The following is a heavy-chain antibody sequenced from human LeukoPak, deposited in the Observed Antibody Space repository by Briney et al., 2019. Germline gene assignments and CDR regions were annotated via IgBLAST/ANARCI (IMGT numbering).Heavy chain of an antibody. Sequence: GGSLRLSCAASGFTFSSYGMYWVRQAPGKGLEWVALIWYDGSNKYYADSVKGRLTISRDNSKNTLYLQMNSLRAEDTAVYYCAREGPRGNSQFDYWGQGTLVTVSS. V-gene: IGHV3-33*01. J-gene: IGHJ4*02. D-gene: IGHD2/OR15-2a*01. CDR3: AREGPRGNSQFDY. CDR1: GFTFSSYG. CDR2: IWYDGSNK.